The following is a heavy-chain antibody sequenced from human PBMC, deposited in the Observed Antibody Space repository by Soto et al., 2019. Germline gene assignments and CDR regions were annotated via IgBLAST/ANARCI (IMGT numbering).Heavy chain of an antibody. CDR2: ISAYNGNT. V-gene: IGHV1-18*01. Sequence: GASVKVSCKASGYTFTSYGISWVRQAPGQGLEWMGWISAYNGNTNYAQKLQGRVTMTTDTSTSTAYMELRSLRSDDTAVYYCARGGRGDTAMVTYYYGMDVWGQGTTVTVSS. J-gene: IGHJ6*02. CDR1: GYTFTSYG. D-gene: IGHD5-18*01. CDR3: ARGGRGDTAMVTYYYGMDV.